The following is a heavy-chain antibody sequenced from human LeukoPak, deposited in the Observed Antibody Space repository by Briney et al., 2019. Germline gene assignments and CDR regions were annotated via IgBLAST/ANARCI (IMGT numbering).Heavy chain of an antibody. Sequence: SETLSLTCSVSGYSISSGFYWGWIRQPPGKGLEWIGSIFHSGSTYYNPSLKSRVTISVDTSKNQFSLKLSSVTAADTAVYYCARGQARLSWFDPWGQGTLVTVSS. V-gene: IGHV4-38-2*02. D-gene: IGHD6-19*01. CDR1: GYSISSGFY. CDR2: IFHSGST. CDR3: ARGQARLSWFDP. J-gene: IGHJ5*02.